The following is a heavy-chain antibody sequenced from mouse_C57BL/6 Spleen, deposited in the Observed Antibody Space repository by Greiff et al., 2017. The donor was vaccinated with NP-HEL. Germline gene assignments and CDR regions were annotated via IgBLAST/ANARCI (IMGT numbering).Heavy chain of an antibody. CDR1: GFTFSDYG. D-gene: IGHD1-1*01. J-gene: IGHJ2*01. CDR2: ISSGSSTI. CDR3: ARQYGSRYYFDY. V-gene: IGHV5-17*01. Sequence: VQLQQSGGGLVKPGGSLKLSCAASGFTFSDYGMHWVRQAPEKGLEWVAYISSGSSTIYYADTVKGRFTISRDNAKNTLFLQMTSLRSEDTAMYYCARQYGSRYYFDYWGQGTTLTVSS.